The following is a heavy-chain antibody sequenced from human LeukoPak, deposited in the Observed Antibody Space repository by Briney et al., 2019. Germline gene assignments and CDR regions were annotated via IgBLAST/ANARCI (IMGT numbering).Heavy chain of an antibody. CDR3: ASLRDGYNNFDY. CDR1: GYTFTDYY. D-gene: IGHD5-24*01. V-gene: IGHV1-46*01. CDR2: INPSGGST. Sequence: ASVTVSCKASGYTFTDYYMHWVRQAPGQGLEWMGIINPSGGSTSYAQKFQGRVTMTRDTSTSSLYMELSSLRSEDTAVYYCASLRDGYNNFDYWGQGTLVTVSS. J-gene: IGHJ4*02.